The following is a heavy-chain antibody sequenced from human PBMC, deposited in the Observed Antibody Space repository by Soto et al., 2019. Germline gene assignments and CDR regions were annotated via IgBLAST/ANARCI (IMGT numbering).Heavy chain of an antibody. V-gene: IGHV4-59*08. CDR2: IYYSGST. D-gene: IGHD3-3*01. CDR1: GGSISSYY. CDR3: ARLIRWSGYYIDY. J-gene: IGHJ4*02. Sequence: SETLYLTCTVSGGSISSYYWSWIRQPPGKGLEWIGYIYYSGSTNYNPSLKSRVTISVDTSKNQFSLKLSSVTAADTAVYYCARLIRWSGYYIDYWGQGTLVTVSS.